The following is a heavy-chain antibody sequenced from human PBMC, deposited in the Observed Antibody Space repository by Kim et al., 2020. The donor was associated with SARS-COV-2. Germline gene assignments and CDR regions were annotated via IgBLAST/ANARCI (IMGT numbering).Heavy chain of an antibody. CDR2: ISSSSNNT. Sequence: GGSLRLSCSASGFTFSSYAMHWVRQAPGKGLECVSSISSSSNNTYSADSVKGRFTISRDNSENTLYVQMSSLRPEDTAIYYCVKDQFGHYCSVGSCYSGGLWGQGTMVTVSS. J-gene: IGHJ1*01. CDR3: VKDQFGHYCSVGSCYSGGL. CDR1: GFTFSSYA. D-gene: IGHD2-15*01. V-gene: IGHV3-64*05.